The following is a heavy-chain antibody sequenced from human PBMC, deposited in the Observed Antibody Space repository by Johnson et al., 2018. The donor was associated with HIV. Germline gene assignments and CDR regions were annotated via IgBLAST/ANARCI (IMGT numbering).Heavy chain of an antibody. CDR1: GFIFSSYD. V-gene: IGHV3-13*01. J-gene: IGHJ3*02. CDR3: ARAGDYEILTVSLLRGAFDI. Sequence: VQLVESGGGLVQPGGSLRLSCAASGFIFSSYDMHWVRQATGKGLEWVSGIGSSGDTYYPGSVKGRFTVSRTNAKNSFHLQMNSLSAGDTAVYYCARAGDYEILTVSLLRGAFDIWGQGTMVTVSS. D-gene: IGHD3-9*01. CDR2: IGSSGDT.